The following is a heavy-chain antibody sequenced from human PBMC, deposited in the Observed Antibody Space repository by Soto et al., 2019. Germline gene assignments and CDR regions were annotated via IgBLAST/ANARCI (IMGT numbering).Heavy chain of an antibody. D-gene: IGHD3-10*01. J-gene: IGHJ6*01. CDR2: IIPIFGTA. CDR1: GGTFSSYA. Sequence: GASVKVSCKASGGTFSSYAISWVRQAPGQGLEWMGGIIPIFGTADYAQKFQGRVTITADESTSTAYMELSSLRSEDTAVYYCARDRHLLWFGEPNRSNGMDVWGQGTTVTVSA. V-gene: IGHV1-69*13. CDR3: ARDRHLLWFGEPNRSNGMDV.